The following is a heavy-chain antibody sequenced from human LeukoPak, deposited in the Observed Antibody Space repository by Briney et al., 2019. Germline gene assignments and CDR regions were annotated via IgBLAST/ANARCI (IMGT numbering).Heavy chain of an antibody. CDR2: INPSGGST. V-gene: IGHV1-46*01. CDR1: GYTFTSYY. J-gene: IGHJ5*02. Sequence: ASVKVSCKASGYTFTSYYMHWVRQAPGQGLEWMGIINPSGGSTSYAQKFRGRVTMTRDTSTSTVYMELSSLRSEDTAVYYCARGPPAARRERSHWFDPWGQGALVTVSS. CDR3: ARGPPAARRERSHWFDP. D-gene: IGHD2-2*01.